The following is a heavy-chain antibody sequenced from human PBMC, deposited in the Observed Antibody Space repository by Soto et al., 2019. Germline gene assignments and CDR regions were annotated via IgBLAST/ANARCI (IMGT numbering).Heavy chain of an antibody. D-gene: IGHD3-22*01. CDR2: IYWDDDK. CDR3: ARYFYESSDYSPWDYGMDV. Sequence: QITLKESGPTLMKPTQTLTLTCTLSGFSLSTSGVGVGWIRQTPEKALEWLALIYWDDDKRYSPSLKSRLTITKDTSKTQVVLTMTNIDPVDTATYYCARYFYESSDYSPWDYGMDVWGQGTTVNVSS. CDR1: GFSLSTSGVG. V-gene: IGHV2-5*02. J-gene: IGHJ6*02.